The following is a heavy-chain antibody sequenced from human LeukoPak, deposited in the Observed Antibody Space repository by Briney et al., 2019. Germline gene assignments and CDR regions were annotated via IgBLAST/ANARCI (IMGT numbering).Heavy chain of an antibody. J-gene: IGHJ4*02. CDR1: GYTFTSYG. CDR3: ARARSESNGLGIDY. D-gene: IGHD3-10*01. CDR2: ISAYNGNT. Sequence: ASVKVSCKASGYTFTSYGISWVRQAPGQGLEWMGWISAYNGNTNYAQNVQGRVTMTTDTSTSTAYMELRSLRSEDTAVYYCARARSESNGLGIDYWGQGTLVTVPS. V-gene: IGHV1-18*01.